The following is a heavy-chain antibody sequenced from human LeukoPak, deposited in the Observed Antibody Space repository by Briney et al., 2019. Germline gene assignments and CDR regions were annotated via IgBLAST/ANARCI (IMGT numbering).Heavy chain of an antibody. CDR1: GGTFSSYA. CDR2: IIPIFGTA. J-gene: IGHJ4*02. Sequence: SVKVSCKASGGTFSSYAISWVRQAPGQGLKWMGGIIPIFGTANYAQKFQGRVTITTDESTSTAYMELSSLRSEDTAVYYCARSFDSSGFYFDYWGQGTLVTVSS. V-gene: IGHV1-69*05. CDR3: ARSFDSSGFYFDY. D-gene: IGHD3-22*01.